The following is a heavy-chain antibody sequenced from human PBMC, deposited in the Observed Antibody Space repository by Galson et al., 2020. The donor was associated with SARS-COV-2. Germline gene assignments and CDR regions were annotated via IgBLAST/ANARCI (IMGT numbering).Heavy chain of an antibody. CDR1: GFNFSNYG. D-gene: IGHD6-19*01. J-gene: IGHJ4*02. CDR2: IPHDGSIS. Sequence: GESLKISCAASGFNFSNYGMHWVRQAPGKGLEWVALIPHDGSISHYADSVEGRFTISRDNSKNTLFLQMSTLRAEDTAVYYCARDQYPSGWNPHEEYWGQGTLVNVSS. V-gene: IGHV3-30*03. CDR3: ARDQYPSGWNPHEEY.